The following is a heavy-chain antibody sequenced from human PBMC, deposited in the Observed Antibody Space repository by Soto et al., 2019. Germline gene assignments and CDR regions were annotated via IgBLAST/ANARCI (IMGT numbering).Heavy chain of an antibody. V-gene: IGHV1-2*02. Sequence: ASVKVSCKASGYTFTGYYMHWVRQAPGQGLEWMGWINPNSGGTKYAQKFQGRVTMTRDTSISTAYMELSRLRSDDTAVYYCSRDLRYCYDSSGYAREDPLIRFDYWGPGTLVTVSS. CDR2: INPNSGGT. CDR1: GYTFTGYY. D-gene: IGHD3-22*01. CDR3: SRDLRYCYDSSGYAREDPLIRFDY. J-gene: IGHJ4*02.